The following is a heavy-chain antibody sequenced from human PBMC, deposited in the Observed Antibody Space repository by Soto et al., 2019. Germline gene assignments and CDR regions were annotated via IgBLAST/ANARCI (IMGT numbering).Heavy chain of an antibody. V-gene: IGHV4-4*07. CDR3: AREGSYSAYNFAHGIQLWSFDF. Sequence: SETLSLTCTVSGGSINTFYWSWVRQPAGKGLEWIGRIFSSGSTSFNPSLESRVAMSVDTSKNHFSLNLSSVTAADMDVYYCAREGSYSAYNFAHGIQLWSFDFWGQGALVTVSS. J-gene: IGHJ4*02. D-gene: IGHD5-12*01. CDR1: GGSINTFY. CDR2: IFSSGST.